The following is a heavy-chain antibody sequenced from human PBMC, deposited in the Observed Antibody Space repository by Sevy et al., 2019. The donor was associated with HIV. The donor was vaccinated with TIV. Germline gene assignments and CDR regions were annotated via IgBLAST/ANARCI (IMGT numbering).Heavy chain of an antibody. D-gene: IGHD3-16*01. V-gene: IGHV3-7*01. Sequence: GESLKISCAASEFIFTGYWMNWVRQAPGKGLEWVANIDQDGSDKRYVDSVRGRFTISRDNANNFLYLQMSSLRADDTAVYYCARAGGWGNINHSNQILDIWGHGTKVIVSS. CDR2: IDQDGSDK. CDR3: ARAGGWGNINHSNQILDI. CDR1: EFIFTGYW. J-gene: IGHJ3*02.